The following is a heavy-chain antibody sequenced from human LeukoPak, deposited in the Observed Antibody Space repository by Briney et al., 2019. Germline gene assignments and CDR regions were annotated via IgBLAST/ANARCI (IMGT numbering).Heavy chain of an antibody. Sequence: GGSLRLSCAASGFTFSSYEMNWDRQAPGKGLEWVSYISSSGSTIYYADSVKGRFTISRDNAKNSLYLQMNSLRAEDTAVYYCARGGHVDTAMDGAFDIWGQGTMVTVSS. CDR3: ARGGHVDTAMDGAFDI. CDR2: ISSSGSTI. CDR1: GFTFSSYE. D-gene: IGHD5-18*01. V-gene: IGHV3-48*03. J-gene: IGHJ3*02.